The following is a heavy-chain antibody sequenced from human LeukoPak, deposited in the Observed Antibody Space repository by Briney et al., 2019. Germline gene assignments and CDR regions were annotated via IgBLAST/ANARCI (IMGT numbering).Heavy chain of an antibody. Sequence: SETLSLTCTVSGGSISSYYWSWIRQPPGKGLEWIGYIYYSVSTNYNPSLKSRVTISVDTSKNQFSLKLSSVTAADTAVYYCARVLLVATTENWFDPWGQGTLVTVSS. V-gene: IGHV4-59*01. CDR1: GGSISSYY. CDR2: IYYSVST. CDR3: ARVLLVATTENWFDP. D-gene: IGHD5-12*01. J-gene: IGHJ5*02.